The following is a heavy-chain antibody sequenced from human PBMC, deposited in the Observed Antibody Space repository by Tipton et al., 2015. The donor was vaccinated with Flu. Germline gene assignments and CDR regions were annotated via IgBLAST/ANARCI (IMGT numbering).Heavy chain of an antibody. CDR3: ARRGGYYHAWFDY. J-gene: IGHJ4*02. CDR2: IYYSGST. D-gene: IGHD3-3*01. V-gene: IGHV4-59*07. Sequence: TLSLTCTVSGGSISSYYWSWIRQPPGKGLEWIGYIYYSGSTNYNPSLKSRVTISVDTSKNQFSLKLSSVTAADTAVYYCARRGGYYHAWFDYWGQGTLVTVSS. CDR1: GGSISSYY.